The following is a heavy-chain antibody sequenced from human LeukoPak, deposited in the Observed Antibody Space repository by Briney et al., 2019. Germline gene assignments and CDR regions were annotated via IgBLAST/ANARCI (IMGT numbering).Heavy chain of an antibody. CDR3: ARDTGGGSGTEIDY. CDR2: ISSSSSYI. Sequence: GGSLRLSCAASGFTFSSYSMNWVRQAPGKGLEWVSSISSSSSYIYYADSVKGRFTISRDNAKNSLYLQMNSLGAEDTAVYYCARDTGGGSGTEIDYWGQGTLVTVSS. D-gene: IGHD3-10*01. CDR1: GFTFSSYS. V-gene: IGHV3-21*01. J-gene: IGHJ4*02.